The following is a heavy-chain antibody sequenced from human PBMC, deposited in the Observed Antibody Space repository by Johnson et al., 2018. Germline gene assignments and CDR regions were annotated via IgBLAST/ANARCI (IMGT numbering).Heavy chain of an antibody. CDR3: ARGGSIFGPPGAFDI. CDR2: INQDGSEK. J-gene: IGHJ3*02. Sequence: EVQLVETGGGLVQPGGSLRLSCAASGLTFSSYWMSWVRQAPGKGLEWVANINQDGSEKYYVDSLKGRFTISRDNAKNSLYLQLNSLRDEDTAVYSCARGGSIFGPPGAFDIWGQGTMVTVSS. V-gene: IGHV3-7*01. CDR1: GLTFSSYW. D-gene: IGHD3-3*01.